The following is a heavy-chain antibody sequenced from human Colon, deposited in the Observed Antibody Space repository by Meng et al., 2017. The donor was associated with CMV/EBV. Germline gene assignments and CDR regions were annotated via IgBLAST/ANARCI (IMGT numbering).Heavy chain of an antibody. CDR3: VLSKGTALISN. J-gene: IGHJ4*02. D-gene: IGHD5-18*01. CDR1: TYSISSGYY. Sequence: GSLRLSCTVSTYSISSGYYWGWIRQPPGKGLEWIGAIYHTGSTYYNPSLESRVTISVDTSKNQFSLGLTSVTAADTAVYYCVLSKGTALISNWGQGTLVTVSS. V-gene: IGHV4-38-2*02. CDR2: IYHTGST.